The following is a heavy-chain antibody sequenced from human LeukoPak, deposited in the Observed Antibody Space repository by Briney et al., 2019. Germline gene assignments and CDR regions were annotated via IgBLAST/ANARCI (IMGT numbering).Heavy chain of an antibody. D-gene: IGHD1-26*01. CDR2: ISYDGSNK. CDR1: GFTFSNYA. CDR3: ARDAGYSGSYYLFDY. V-gene: IGHV3-30-3*01. Sequence: GGSLRLSCAASGFTFSNYAMHWVRQAPGKGLEWVAVISYDGSNKYYADSVKGRFTISRDNSKNTLYLQMNSLRAEDTAVYYCARDAGYSGSYYLFDYWGQGTLVTVSS. J-gene: IGHJ4*02.